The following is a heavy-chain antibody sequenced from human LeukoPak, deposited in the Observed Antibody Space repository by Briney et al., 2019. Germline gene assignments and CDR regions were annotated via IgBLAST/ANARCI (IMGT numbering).Heavy chain of an antibody. Sequence: GSLRLSCTVSGFTVSSNSMSWIRQPPGKGLEWIGSIYYSGSTYYNPSLRSRVTISVDTSKNQFSLKLSSVTAADTAVYYCARAFMSYFDYWGQGTLVTVSS. CDR1: GFTVSSNS. D-gene: IGHD3-16*01. V-gene: IGHV4-39*01. CDR2: IYYSGST. J-gene: IGHJ4*02. CDR3: ARAFMSYFDY.